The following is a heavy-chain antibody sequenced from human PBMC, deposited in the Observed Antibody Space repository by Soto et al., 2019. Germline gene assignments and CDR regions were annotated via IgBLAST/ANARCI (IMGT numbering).Heavy chain of an antibody. CDR1: GGTFSSYA. Sequence: QVQLVQSGAEVKKPGSSVKVSCKASGGTFSSYAICWVRQAPGQGLEWMGGIIPIFGTANYAQKFQGRVTITADESTSTAYMELSSLRSEDTAVYYCARHSCCSTPNYYYGMDVWGQGTTVTVSS. CDR3: ARHSCCSTPNYYYGMDV. CDR2: IIPIFGTA. D-gene: IGHD2-15*01. J-gene: IGHJ6*02. V-gene: IGHV1-69*12.